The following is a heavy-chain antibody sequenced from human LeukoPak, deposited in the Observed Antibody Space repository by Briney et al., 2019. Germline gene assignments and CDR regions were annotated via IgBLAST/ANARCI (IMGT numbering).Heavy chain of an antibody. V-gene: IGHV1-46*01. CDR2: INPSGGST. CDR1: GYTFTSYY. D-gene: IGHD2-2*01. Sequence: ASVKVSCKASGYTFTSYYMHWVRQAPGQGLEWMGIINPSGGSTSYAQKFQGRVTMTRDTSTSTVYMELSSLRSEDTAVYYCGSGEDCRSTSCSPRIDAFDIWGQGTMVTVSS. CDR3: GSGEDCRSTSCSPRIDAFDI. J-gene: IGHJ3*02.